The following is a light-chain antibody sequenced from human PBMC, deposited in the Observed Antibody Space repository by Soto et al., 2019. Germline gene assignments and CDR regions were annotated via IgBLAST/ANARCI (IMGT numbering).Light chain of an antibody. V-gene: IGKV1-5*03. CDR1: ESIDSW. CDR2: KAS. Sequence: DIQMTQSPSTLSASVGDRVTSTCRASESIDSWLAWHQQKPGRAPKLLISKASSLESGVPSRFSGSGFGTEFTLTISSLQPDDFATYYCQQYNSYRAFGQGTRWIS. J-gene: IGKJ1*01. CDR3: QQYNSYRA.